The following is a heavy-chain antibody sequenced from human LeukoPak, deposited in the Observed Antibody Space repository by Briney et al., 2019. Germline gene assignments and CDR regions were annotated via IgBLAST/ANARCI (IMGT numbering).Heavy chain of an antibody. CDR1: GFTFSSYA. CDR2: ISGSGGST. D-gene: IGHD6-19*01. V-gene: IGHV3-23*01. CDR3: ARGWYNSGYYCNY. Sequence: GGSLRLSCAASGFTFSSYAMTWVRQAPGKGLEWVSGISGSGGSTYYADSVKGRFTISRDNAKNSLYLQMNSLRAEDTAVYYCARGWYNSGYYCNYWGQGTLVTVSS. J-gene: IGHJ4*02.